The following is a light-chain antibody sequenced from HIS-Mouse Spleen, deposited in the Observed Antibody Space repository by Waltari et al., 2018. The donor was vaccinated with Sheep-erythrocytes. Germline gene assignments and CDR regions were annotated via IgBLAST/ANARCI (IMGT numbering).Light chain of an antibody. V-gene: IGLV2-8*01. CDR3: CSYAGSYNHV. CDR1: SIAVGGSTY. CDR2: DVS. Sequence: QPALTQPPSASASPGHSVPIPFTGTSIAVGGSTYVPWYQQHPGNAPKLMIYDVSNRPSGVPDRFSGSKSGNTASLTISGLQAEDEADYYCCSYAGSYNHVFATGTKVTVL. J-gene: IGLJ1*01.